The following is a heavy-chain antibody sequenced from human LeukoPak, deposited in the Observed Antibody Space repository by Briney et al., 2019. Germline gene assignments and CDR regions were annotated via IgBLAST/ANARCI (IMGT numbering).Heavy chain of an antibody. Sequence: SVKVSCKASGGTFSSYAISWVRQAPGQGLEWMGGIIPIFGTANYAQKFQGRVTITTDESTSTAYMGLSSLRSEDTAVYYCARNLLELPQFNWFDPWGQGTLVTVSS. J-gene: IGHJ5*02. CDR1: GGTFSSYA. CDR3: ARNLLELPQFNWFDP. D-gene: IGHD1-7*01. V-gene: IGHV1-69*05. CDR2: IIPIFGTA.